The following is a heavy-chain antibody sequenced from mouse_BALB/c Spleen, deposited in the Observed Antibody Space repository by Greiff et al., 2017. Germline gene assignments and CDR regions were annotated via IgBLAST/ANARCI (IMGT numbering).Heavy chain of an antibody. J-gene: IGHJ4*01. CDR2: ILPGSGST. V-gene: IGHV1-9*01. CDR1: GYTFSSYW. CDR3: ARIPRSTMITTRAMDY. D-gene: IGHD2-4*01. Sequence: QVQLKESGAELMKPGASVKISCKATGYTFSSYWIEWVKQRPGHGLEWIGEILPGSGSTNYNEKFKGKATFTADTSSNTAYMQLSSLTSEDSAVYYCARIPRSTMITTRAMDYWGQGTSVTVSS.